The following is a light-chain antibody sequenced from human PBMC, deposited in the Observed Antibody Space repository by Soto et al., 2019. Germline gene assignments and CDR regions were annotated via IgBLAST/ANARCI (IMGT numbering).Light chain of an antibody. CDR1: QSVSSSY. J-gene: IGKJ4*01. CDR2: GAS. CDR3: QHYGSLVLT. Sequence: EIVLTQSPGTLSLSPGEGATLSCRARQSVSSSYLAWYQQKPGQAPRLLIYGASSRATGIPDRFSGSGSGTDFTLTISILEPEDFAVYYCQHYGSLVLTFGGGTKVEIK. V-gene: IGKV3-20*01.